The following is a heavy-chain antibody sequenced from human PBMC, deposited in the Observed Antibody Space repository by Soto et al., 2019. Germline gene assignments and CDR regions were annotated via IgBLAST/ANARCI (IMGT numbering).Heavy chain of an antibody. Sequence: EVQLLESGGGLVQPRGSLRLSCAASGFTFSSYAMSWVRQAPGKGLEWVSGISGSGGSTYYADSVKGRFTISRDNSKNTLYLQMNSLRAEDSAVYYCAKDLITTFGVVINNYDYGMDVWGQGTTVTVSS. CDR2: ISGSGGST. CDR3: AKDLITTFGVVINNYDYGMDV. V-gene: IGHV3-23*01. J-gene: IGHJ6*02. CDR1: GFTFSSYA. D-gene: IGHD3-3*01.